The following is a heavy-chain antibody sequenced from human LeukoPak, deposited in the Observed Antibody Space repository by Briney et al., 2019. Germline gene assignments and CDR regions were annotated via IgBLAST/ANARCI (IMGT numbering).Heavy chain of an antibody. J-gene: IGHJ6*02. CDR3: ARGMTTTYNYHGMDV. Sequence: GRSLRLSCAASGFTFSSYAMHWVRQAPGKGLEWVAVISYDGSNKYYADSVKGRFTISRDNSKNTLYVQMNSLRAEDTAVYYCARGMTTTYNYHGMDVWGQGTTVTVSS. D-gene: IGHD1-1*01. CDR1: GFTFSSYA. CDR2: ISYDGSNK. V-gene: IGHV3-30-3*01.